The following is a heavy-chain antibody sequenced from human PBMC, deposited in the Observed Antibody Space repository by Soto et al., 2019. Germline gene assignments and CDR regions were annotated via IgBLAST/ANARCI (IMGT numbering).Heavy chain of an antibody. J-gene: IGHJ4*02. V-gene: IGHV3-74*01. Sequence: GGSLRLSCSASGFTFRTHWMHWVRQAPGKGLMWVSVINGDGSSTNYADSVKGRFTISRDNAKNTLYLQMNSLRGEDTAVYYCARDVSWGGSTPLDYWGQGTLVTVSS. CDR2: INGDGSST. CDR1: GFTFRTHW. D-gene: IGHD3-16*01. CDR3: ARDVSWGGSTPLDY.